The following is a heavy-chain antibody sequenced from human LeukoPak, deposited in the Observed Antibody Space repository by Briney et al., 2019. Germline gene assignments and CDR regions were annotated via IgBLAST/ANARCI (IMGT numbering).Heavy chain of an antibody. D-gene: IGHD3-16*01. CDR3: AKDRDYDYVWGSYSY. V-gene: IGHV3-23*01. CDR1: GFTFSSYA. CDR2: ISGSGGST. Sequence: GGSLRLSCAASGFTFSSYAMSWVRQAPGKGLEWVSAISGSGGSTYYADSVKGRFTISRDNSKNTLYLQMNSLRAEDTAVYYCAKDRDYDYVWGSYSYWGQGTLVTVSS. J-gene: IGHJ4*02.